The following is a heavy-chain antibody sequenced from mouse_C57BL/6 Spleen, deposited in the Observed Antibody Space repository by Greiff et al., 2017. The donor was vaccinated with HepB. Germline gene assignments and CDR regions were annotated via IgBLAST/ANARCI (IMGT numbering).Heavy chain of an antibody. CDR1: GYTFTSYW. J-gene: IGHJ2*01. CDR2: IDPSDSYT. D-gene: IGHD2-3*01. Sequence: QVQLQQSGAELVMPGASVKLSCKASGYTFTSYWMHWVKQRPGQGLEWIGEIDPSDSYTNYNQKFKGKSTLTVDKSSSTAYMQLSSLTSEDSAVYYCARIYDGYHFDYWGQGTTLTVSS. V-gene: IGHV1-69*01. CDR3: ARIYDGYHFDY.